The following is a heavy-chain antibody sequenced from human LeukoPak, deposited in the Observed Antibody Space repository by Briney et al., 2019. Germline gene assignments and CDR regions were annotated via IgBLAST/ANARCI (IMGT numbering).Heavy chain of an antibody. V-gene: IGHV5-51*01. CDR2: IYPGDSDT. CDR3: AREDYYGSGTHFDL. J-gene: IGHJ2*01. D-gene: IGHD3-10*01. CDR1: GSSFTCYW. Sequence: GVALQISSQGSGSSFTCYWIGWVRPMPGKGLGWMGIIYPGDSDTRYSPSFQGQVTISADKSISTAYLQWSSLKASDTAMYYCAREDYYGSGTHFDLWGRGTLVTVSS.